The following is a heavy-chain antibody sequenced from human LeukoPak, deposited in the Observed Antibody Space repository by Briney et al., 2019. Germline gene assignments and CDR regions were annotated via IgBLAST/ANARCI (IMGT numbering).Heavy chain of an antibody. CDR3: ARVRWELRSFDY. V-gene: IGHV1-2*06. J-gene: IGHJ4*02. D-gene: IGHD1-26*01. CDR2: INPNSGGT. CDR1: GYTFTGYY. Sequence: ASVKVSCKASGYTFTGYYMHWLRQAPGQGLEWMGRINPNSGGTNYAQKFQGRVTMTRDTSISTAYMELSRLRSDDTAVYYCARVRWELRSFDYWGQGTLVTVSS.